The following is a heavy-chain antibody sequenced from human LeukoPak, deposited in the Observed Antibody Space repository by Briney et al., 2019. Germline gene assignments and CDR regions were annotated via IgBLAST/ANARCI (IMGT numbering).Heavy chain of an antibody. CDR1: GFTFSGYW. Sequence: PGGSLTLTCAASGFTFSGYWMTWVRQAPGKGLEWVANIKQDGSETYYVDSVKGRFTISRDNASNSLYLQMNSLRAEDTAVYYCARGKGVDYWGQGIMVTVSS. CDR2: IKQDGSET. V-gene: IGHV3-7*01. J-gene: IGHJ4*02. CDR3: ARGKGVDY.